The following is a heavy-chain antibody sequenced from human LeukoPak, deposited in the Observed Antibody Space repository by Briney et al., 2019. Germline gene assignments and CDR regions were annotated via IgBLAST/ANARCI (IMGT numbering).Heavy chain of an antibody. CDR3: ARGDSSGYQTDGWFDP. J-gene: IGHJ5*02. Sequence: GGSLRLSCAASGFTFSSYSMNWVRQAPGKGLEWVSSISSSSSYIYYADSVKGRFTISRDNAKNSLYLQMNSLRAEDTAVYYCARGDSSGYQTDGWFDPWGQGTLVTVSS. D-gene: IGHD3-22*01. CDR2: ISSSSSYI. V-gene: IGHV3-21*01. CDR1: GFTFSSYS.